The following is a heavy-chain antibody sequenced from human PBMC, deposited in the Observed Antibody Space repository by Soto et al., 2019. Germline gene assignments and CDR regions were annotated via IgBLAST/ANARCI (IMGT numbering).Heavy chain of an antibody. Sequence: TLSLTCAVSGGSFSSGGYSWSWIRQPPGKGLEWIGYIYHSGSTYYNPSLKSRVTISVDRSKNQFSLKLSSVTAADTAVYYCARERYSGYGFFDYWGQGTLVTVSS. J-gene: IGHJ4*02. CDR1: GGSFSSGGYS. CDR2: IYHSGST. V-gene: IGHV4-30-2*01. CDR3: ARERYSGYGFFDY. D-gene: IGHD5-12*01.